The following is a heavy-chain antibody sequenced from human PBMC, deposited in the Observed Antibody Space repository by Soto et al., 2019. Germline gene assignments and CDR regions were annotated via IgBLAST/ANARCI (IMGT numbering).Heavy chain of an antibody. CDR2: ISGSGGST. J-gene: IGHJ5*01. V-gene: IGHV3-23*01. D-gene: IGHD1-1*01. CDR3: AYVVLEPLEEGRHVSSQRS. CDR1: GFTFSSYA. Sequence: YARLSYAASGFTFSSYAMSWVRQAPGKGLEWVSAISGSGGSTYYADSVKGRFTISRDNSKNTLYLQMNSLRAEDTAVYYYAYVVLEPLEEGRHVSSQRSW.